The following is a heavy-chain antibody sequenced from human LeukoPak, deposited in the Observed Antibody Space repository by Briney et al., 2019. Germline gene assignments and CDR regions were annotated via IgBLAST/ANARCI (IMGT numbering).Heavy chain of an antibody. D-gene: IGHD3/OR15-3a*01. J-gene: IGHJ4*02. CDR2: TYNSSKWYN. CDR3: ARGTGVFDY. Sequence: SQTLSLTCAISGVSVSTNTEAWNWISQSPSRGLEWLGTTYNSSKWYNDYAVSVKSRITINPDTSKNQFSPQLISVTPEDTAVYYCARGTGVFDYSGQGTLVIVSS. CDR1: GVSVSTNTEA. V-gene: IGHV6-1*01.